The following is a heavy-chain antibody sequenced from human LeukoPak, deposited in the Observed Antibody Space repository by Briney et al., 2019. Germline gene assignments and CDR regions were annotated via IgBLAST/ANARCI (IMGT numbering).Heavy chain of an antibody. Sequence: SVKVSCKASGGTFSSYAISWVRQAPGQGLEWMGRIIPIFGIANYAQKFQGRVTITADKSTSTAYMELSSLRSEDTAVYYCASDAGIAVAGRSLGGYWGQETLVTVSS. CDR1: GGTFSSYA. CDR3: ASDAGIAVAGRSLGGY. V-gene: IGHV1-69*04. CDR2: IIPIFGIA. D-gene: IGHD6-19*01. J-gene: IGHJ4*02.